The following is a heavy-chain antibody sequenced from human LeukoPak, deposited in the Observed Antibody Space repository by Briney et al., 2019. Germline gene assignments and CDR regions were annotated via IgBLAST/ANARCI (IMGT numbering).Heavy chain of an antibody. CDR2: INSDGSST. J-gene: IGHJ6*02. CDR3: ARSHYDSSGDYNPHYYYGMDV. D-gene: IGHD3-22*01. CDR1: GFTFSSYW. Sequence: GSLRLSCAASGFTFSSYWMHWVRQAPGKGLVWVSRINSDGSSTSYADSVKGRFTISRDNAKNTLYLQMNSLRAEDTAVYYCARSHYDSSGDYNPHYYYGMDVWGQGTTVTVSS. V-gene: IGHV3-74*01.